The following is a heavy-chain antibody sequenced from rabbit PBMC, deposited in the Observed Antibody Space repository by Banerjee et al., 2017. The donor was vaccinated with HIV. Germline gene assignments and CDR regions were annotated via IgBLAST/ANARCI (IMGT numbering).Heavy chain of an antibody. CDR3: ARDLAGVIGWNFNL. Sequence: QEQLKESGGGLVQPGGSLKLSCKASGFDFSNYYMNWVRQAPGKGLEWIACINTSSGNTVYASWAKGRFTISKTSSTTVTMQMTSLTAADTATYFCARDLAGVIGWNFNLWGPGTLVTVS. J-gene: IGHJ4*01. CDR2: INTSSGNT. CDR1: GFDFSNYYM. D-gene: IGHD4-1*01. V-gene: IGHV1S45*01.